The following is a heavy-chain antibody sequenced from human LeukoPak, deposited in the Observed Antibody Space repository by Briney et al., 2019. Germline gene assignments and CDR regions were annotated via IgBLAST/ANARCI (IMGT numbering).Heavy chain of an antibody. V-gene: IGHV1-2*02. Sequence: ASVKVSCKASGYTFTGYYMHWVCQGPGQGLEWMGWINPNSGGTNYAQKFQGGDTMTRDTSISTAYMELSRLRSDDTSVYYCARETGRYCSSTSCLSYWGQGTLVTVSS. CDR3: ARETGRYCSSTSCLSY. J-gene: IGHJ4*02. CDR1: GYTFTGYY. D-gene: IGHD2-2*01. CDR2: INPNSGGT.